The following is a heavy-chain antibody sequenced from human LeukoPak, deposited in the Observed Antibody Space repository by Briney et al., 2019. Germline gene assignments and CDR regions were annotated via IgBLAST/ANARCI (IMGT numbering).Heavy chain of an antibody. D-gene: IGHD2-15*01. Sequence: GGSLRLSCAASGFTFSSYAMSWVRQAPGKGLEWVSAISGSGGSTYYADSVKGRFTISRDNSKNTLYLQMNSLRGEDTAVYYCARDSLGYCSGGSCPAPYYYGMDVWGQGTTVTVSS. CDR3: ARDSLGYCSGGSCPAPYYYGMDV. V-gene: IGHV3-23*01. J-gene: IGHJ6*02. CDR1: GFTFSSYA. CDR2: ISGSGGST.